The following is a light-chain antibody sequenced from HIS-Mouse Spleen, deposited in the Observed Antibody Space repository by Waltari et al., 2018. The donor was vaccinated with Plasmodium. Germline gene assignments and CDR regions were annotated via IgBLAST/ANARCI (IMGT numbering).Light chain of an antibody. CDR2: GAS. J-gene: IGKJ3*01. CDR3: QQYNNWSFT. V-gene: IGKV3-15*01. CDR1: QSFSSN. Sequence: EIVMTQSPATLSVSPGERATLSCRASQSFSSNLAWYQQKPGQAPRLLIYGASTRATGIPARFSGMVSGTEFTLTISSLQSEDFAVYYWQQYNNWSFTFGPGTKVYIK.